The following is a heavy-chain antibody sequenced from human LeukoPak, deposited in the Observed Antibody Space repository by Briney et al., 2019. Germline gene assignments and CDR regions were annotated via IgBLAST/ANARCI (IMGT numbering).Heavy chain of an antibody. V-gene: IGHV3-43*01. CDR3: AKGSTARGYNYDYVGFSGFDY. Sequence: PGGSLRLSCAASGFTFSSYSMHWIRQAPGKGLEWVSLISWGGGSTYYADSVKGRFIIPRDNSKNSLYLQMDSLRIEDTALYYCAKGSTARGYNYDYVGFSGFDYWGQGTLVTVSS. J-gene: IGHJ4*02. D-gene: IGHD5-18*01. CDR1: GFTFSSYS. CDR2: ISWGGGST.